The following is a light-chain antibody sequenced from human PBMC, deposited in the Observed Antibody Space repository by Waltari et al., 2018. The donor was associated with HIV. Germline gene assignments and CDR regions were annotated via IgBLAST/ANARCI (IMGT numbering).Light chain of an antibody. V-gene: IGLV2-23*02. J-gene: IGLJ2*01. Sequence: QSALTQPASVSVSPGQSITISSTGTSSDVWGYNLVSWYQQPPGKAPNLIIYEVSKRPSGVSNRFSGSKSGSTASLTISGLQPEDEADYCCCSYASTTDTYVVFGGGTKLTVL. CDR3: CSYASTTDTYVV. CDR2: EVS. CDR1: SSDVWGYNL.